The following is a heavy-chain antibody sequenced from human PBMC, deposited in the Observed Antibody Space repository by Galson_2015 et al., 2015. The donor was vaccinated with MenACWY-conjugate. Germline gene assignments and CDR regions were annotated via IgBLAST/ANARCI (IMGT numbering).Heavy chain of an antibody. V-gene: IGHV3-74*01. CDR1: GFTFSSYW. CDR2: INGAGTDT. J-gene: IGHJ4*02. CDR3: VRSVVAVYGYFDY. D-gene: IGHD2-15*01. Sequence: SLRLSCAASGFTFSSYWMHWVRQAPGKGLVWVSRINGAGTDTSYADSVKGRFTISRDNAKNTLYLQMNSLRDDDTAVYYCVRSVVAVYGYFDYWGQGTLVTVSS.